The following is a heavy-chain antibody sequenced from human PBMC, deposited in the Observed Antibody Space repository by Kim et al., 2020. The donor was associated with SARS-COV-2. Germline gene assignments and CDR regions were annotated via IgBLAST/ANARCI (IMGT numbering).Heavy chain of an antibody. Sequence: GALRLSCVVSGFTFSDYYMSWVRQAPGKGLEWISYIRTSGSTTYHADSVKGRFTISRANTKSSLYLQMNGLSAEDTAVYYCARDHNYYDRGGMDVWGQGTTVTVSS. D-gene: IGHD3-22*01. V-gene: IGHV3-11*01. CDR1: GFTFSDYY. J-gene: IGHJ6*02. CDR2: IRTSGSTT. CDR3: ARDHNYYDRGGMDV.